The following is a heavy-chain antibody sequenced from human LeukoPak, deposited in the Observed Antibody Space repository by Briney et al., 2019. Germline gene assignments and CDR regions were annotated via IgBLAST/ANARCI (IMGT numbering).Heavy chain of an antibody. CDR2: IKQDGSEK. Sequence: GGSLRLSCAASGFTFSSYWMSWVRQAPGKGLEWVANIKQDGSEKYYVDSVKGRFTISRDNAKNSLYLQMNSLRAEDTAVYYCARGYYYDSSGSVAPFDYWGQGTLVTVSS. V-gene: IGHV3-7*01. J-gene: IGHJ4*02. CDR1: GFTFSSYW. CDR3: ARGYYYDSSGSVAPFDY. D-gene: IGHD3-22*01.